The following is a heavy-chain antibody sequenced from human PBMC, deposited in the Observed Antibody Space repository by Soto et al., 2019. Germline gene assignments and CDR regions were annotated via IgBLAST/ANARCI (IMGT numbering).Heavy chain of an antibody. J-gene: IGHJ4*02. CDR1: GGSFSGYY. V-gene: IGHV4-34*01. D-gene: IGHD3-22*01. CDR2: INHSGST. CDR3: ARKVLINYYDSSGYYFY. Sequence: QVQLQQWGAGLLKPSETLSLTCAVYGGSFSGYYWSWIRQPPGKGLEWIGEINHSGSTNYNPSLKSRVTISVDTSKTQFSLKLSSVTAADTAVYYCARKVLINYYDSSGYYFYWGQGTLVTVSS.